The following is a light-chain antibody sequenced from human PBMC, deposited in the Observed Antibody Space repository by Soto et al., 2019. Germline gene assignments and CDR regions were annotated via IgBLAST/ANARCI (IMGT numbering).Light chain of an antibody. Sequence: QSVLTQPASVSGSPGQSITISCIGTSSDVGGHNYVSWYQQHPGKAPKLMIYDVSNRPSGVSNRFSGSKSGNTASLTISGLQAEDEADYYCSLYASSSTPVVFGGGTKLTVL. CDR3: SLYASSSTPVV. V-gene: IGLV2-14*03. CDR1: SSDVGGHNY. J-gene: IGLJ2*01. CDR2: DVS.